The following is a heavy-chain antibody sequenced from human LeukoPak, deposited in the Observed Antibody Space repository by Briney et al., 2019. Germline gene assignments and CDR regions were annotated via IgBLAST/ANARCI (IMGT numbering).Heavy chain of an antibody. CDR2: ISYDGNNE. V-gene: IGHV3-30-3*01. CDR3: ARDVRMLDGFDL. J-gene: IGHJ3*01. Sequence: GGSLRLSCAASGFTFSNYAMHWVRQAPGKGLEWVAIISYDGNNEYYAASVEGRFTISRDISNNTLYLHMDSLTTEDSAIYYCARDVRMLDGFDLWGQGTVVTVSS. D-gene: IGHD2-15*01. CDR1: GFTFSNYA.